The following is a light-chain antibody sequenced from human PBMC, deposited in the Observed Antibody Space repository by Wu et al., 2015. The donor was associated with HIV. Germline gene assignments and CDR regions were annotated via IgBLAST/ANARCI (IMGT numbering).Light chain of an antibody. V-gene: IGKV1-5*03. CDR1: QSISHW. CDR3: QQYNSYPYT. Sequence: DIQMTQSPSTLSASIGDRVTITCRASQSISHWLAWYRQKPGKAPKVLIYEASRLESGVPSRFSGSGSGPEFTLTISSLQPDDFATYYCQQYNSYPYTFGQGTKLEIK. CDR2: EAS. J-gene: IGKJ2*01.